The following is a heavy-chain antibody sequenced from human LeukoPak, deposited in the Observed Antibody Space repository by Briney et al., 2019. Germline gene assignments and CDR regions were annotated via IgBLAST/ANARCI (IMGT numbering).Heavy chain of an antibody. D-gene: IGHD6-13*01. CDR3: ARSKAAAGTGDLFDY. Sequence: PSETLSLTCAVYGGSFSGYYWSWIRQPLGKGLEWIGEINHSGSTNYNPSPKSRVTISVDTSKNQFSLKLSSVTAADTAVYYCARSKAAAGTGDLFDYWGQGTLVTVSS. CDR1: GGSFSGYY. J-gene: IGHJ4*02. CDR2: INHSGST. V-gene: IGHV4-34*01.